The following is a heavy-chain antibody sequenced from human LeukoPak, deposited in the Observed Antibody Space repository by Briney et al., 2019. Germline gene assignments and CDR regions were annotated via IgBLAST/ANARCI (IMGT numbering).Heavy chain of an antibody. Sequence: SETLSLTCAVYGGSFSGYYCSWIRRPPGQRLEGIGEINHSGSTNYNTSTKSRVIISVDTHKSQFSLSLSPVTASDTPAYYCARELPPFGRYDGSGRTRGNWCDPGGEGTRVSVSS. CDR3: ARELPPFGRYDGSGRTRGNWCDP. D-gene: IGHD3-10*01. V-gene: IGHV4-34*01. CDR1: GGSFSGYY. J-gene: IGHJ5*02. CDR2: INHSGST.